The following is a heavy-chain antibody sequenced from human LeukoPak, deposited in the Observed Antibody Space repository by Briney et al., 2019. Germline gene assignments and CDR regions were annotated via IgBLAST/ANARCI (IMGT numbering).Heavy chain of an antibody. CDR2: INHSGST. J-gene: IGHJ3*02. CDR1: GGSFSGYY. Sequence: SETLSLTCAVYGGSFSGYYWSWIRQPPGKGLEWIGEINHSGSTNYNPSLKSRVTISVDTSKNQFSLKLSSVTAADTAVYYCARHKVYCSSTGCYDAFDIWGQGTMVTVSS. CDR3: ARHKVYCSSTGCYDAFDI. V-gene: IGHV4-34*01. D-gene: IGHD2-2*01.